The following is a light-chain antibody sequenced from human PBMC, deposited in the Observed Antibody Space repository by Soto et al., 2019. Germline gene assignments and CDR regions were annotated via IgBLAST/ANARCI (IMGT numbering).Light chain of an antibody. CDR2: DVN. CDR3: CSYAGTYTWV. Sequence: QSALTHPRSGSGSPGHSVSISCIGTSSDVGGYNYVSWYQQHPGKAPKFMIYDVNKRPSGVLDRFSGSKSGSTASLTISGLQTDDEADYYCCSYAGTYTWVFGGGTKLTVL. V-gene: IGLV2-11*01. J-gene: IGLJ3*02. CDR1: SSDVGGYNY.